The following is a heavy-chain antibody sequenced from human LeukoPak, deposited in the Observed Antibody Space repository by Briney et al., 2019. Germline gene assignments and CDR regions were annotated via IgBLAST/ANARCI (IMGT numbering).Heavy chain of an antibody. J-gene: IGHJ4*02. Sequence: ASVKVSCKASGYTFTSYGISWVRQAPGQGLEWMGWISAYNGNTNYAQKLQGRVTMTTDTSTSTAYMELRSLRSDDAAGYYCASSKRQWLVPDDYWGQGTLVTVSS. D-gene: IGHD6-19*01. CDR3: ASSKRQWLVPDDY. V-gene: IGHV1-18*01. CDR2: ISAYNGNT. CDR1: GYTFTSYG.